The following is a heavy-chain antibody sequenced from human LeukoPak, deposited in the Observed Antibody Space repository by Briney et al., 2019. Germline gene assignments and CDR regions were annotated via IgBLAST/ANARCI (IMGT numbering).Heavy chain of an antibody. CDR1: RFTFSNYW. CDR2: INSVGTVT. CDR3: ASVRLGYCSGGSCNVGYYYYDMDV. D-gene: IGHD2-15*01. J-gene: IGHJ6*02. V-gene: IGHV3-74*01. Sequence: GGSLRLSRTASRFTFSNYWMHWVRQAPGKGLVWVSRINSVGTVTTYADSVKGRFTISRDNAKNTLYLQMNSLTAEDTAVYYCASVRLGYCSGGSCNVGYYYYDMDVWGQGSSVTVSS.